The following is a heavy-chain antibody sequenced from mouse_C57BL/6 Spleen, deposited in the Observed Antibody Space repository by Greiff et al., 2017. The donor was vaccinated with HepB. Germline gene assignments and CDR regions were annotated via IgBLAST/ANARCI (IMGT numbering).Heavy chain of an antibody. V-gene: IGHV5-4*01. CDR1: GFTFSSYA. Sequence: EVKLVESGGGLVKPGGSLKLSCAASGFTFSSYAMSWVRQTPEKRLEWVATISDGGSYTYYPDNVKGRFTISRDNAKNNLYLQMSHLKSEDTAMYYCARDYVPYSNYPAWFAYWGQGTLVTVSA. CDR2: ISDGGSYT. J-gene: IGHJ3*01. CDR3: ARDYVPYSNYPAWFAY. D-gene: IGHD2-5*01.